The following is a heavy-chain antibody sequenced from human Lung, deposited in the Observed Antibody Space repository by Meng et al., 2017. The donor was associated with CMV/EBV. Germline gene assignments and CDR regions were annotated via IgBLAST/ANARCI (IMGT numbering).Heavy chain of an antibody. CDR3: ARGGNFDP. J-gene: IGHJ5*02. Sequence: HVKLVQSGFELTKPGASVKVSCKASGYTFSTYTVNWVRQAHGRGLEWMGWISTTTGTPTYTQGFTGRFVFSLDTSVSTVYLQISSLKAEDTAVYYCARGGNFDPWGQGTLVTVSS. D-gene: IGHD2/OR15-2a*01. CDR1: GYTFSTYT. CDR2: ISTTTGTP. V-gene: IGHV7-4-1*02.